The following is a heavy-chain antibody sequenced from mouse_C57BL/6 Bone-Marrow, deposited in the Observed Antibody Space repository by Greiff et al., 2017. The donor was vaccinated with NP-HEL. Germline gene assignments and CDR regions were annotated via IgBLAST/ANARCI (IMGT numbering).Heavy chain of an antibody. D-gene: IGHD1-1*01. CDR3: TTIYGSSYYFDY. Sequence: VQLKQSGAELVRPGASVKLSCTASGFNIKDDYMHWVKQRPEQGLEWIGWIDPENGDTEYASKFQGKATITADTSSNTAYLQLSSLTSEDTAVYYCTTIYGSSYYFDYWGQGTTLTVSS. V-gene: IGHV14-4*01. J-gene: IGHJ2*01. CDR1: GFNIKDDY. CDR2: IDPENGDT.